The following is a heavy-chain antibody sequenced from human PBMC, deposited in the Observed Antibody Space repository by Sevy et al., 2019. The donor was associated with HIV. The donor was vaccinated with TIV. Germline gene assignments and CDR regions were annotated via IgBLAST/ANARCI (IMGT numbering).Heavy chain of an antibody. CDR3: ARDISDFWSGYFFDY. CDR1: GFTFSSYA. CDR2: ISYDGSNK. Sequence: GGSLRLSCAASGFTFSSYAMHWVRQAPGKGLEWVAVISYDGSNKYYADSVKGRFTISRDNSKNTLYLQMNSLRAEDTAVYYCARDISDFWSGYFFDYWGQGTLVTVSS. V-gene: IGHV3-30*04. D-gene: IGHD3-3*01. J-gene: IGHJ4*02.